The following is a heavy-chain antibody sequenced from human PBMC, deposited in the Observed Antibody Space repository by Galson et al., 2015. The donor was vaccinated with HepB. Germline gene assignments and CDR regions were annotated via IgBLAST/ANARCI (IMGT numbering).Heavy chain of an antibody. CDR1: GFDFDDYA. CDR2: ISGNSGAK. CDR3: AKDQNYDFWSGYYLANAFDI. D-gene: IGHD3-3*01. J-gene: IGHJ3*02. Sequence: SLRLSCAASGFDFDDYAMHWVRQAPGKGLEWVSGISGNSGAKGYADSVRGRFTISRGNAEKSLYLQMNSLGPEDTAIYYCAKDQNYDFWSGYYLANAFDIWGPGTMVTVSS. V-gene: IGHV3-9*01.